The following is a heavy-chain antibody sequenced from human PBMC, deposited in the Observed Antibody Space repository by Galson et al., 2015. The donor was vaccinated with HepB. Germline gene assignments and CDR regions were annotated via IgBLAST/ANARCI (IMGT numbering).Heavy chain of an antibody. Sequence: SLRLSCAASGFTFSSYGMHWVRQAPGKGLEWVAVISYDGSNKDYADSVKGRFIISRDNFKNTLHLQMNNLRAEDTAVYYCAARGYCSSTSCYGPTANYYMDVWGKGTTVTVSS. CDR2: ISYDGSNK. CDR3: AARGYCSSTSCYGPTANYYMDV. V-gene: IGHV3-30*03. D-gene: IGHD2-2*01. CDR1: GFTFSSYG. J-gene: IGHJ6*03.